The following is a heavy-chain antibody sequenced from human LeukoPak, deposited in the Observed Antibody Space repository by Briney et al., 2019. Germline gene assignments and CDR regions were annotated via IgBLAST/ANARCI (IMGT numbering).Heavy chain of an antibody. Sequence: GGSLRLSCAVSGFTFSRYWMTWVRQAPGKGLEWVANIKVDGSEKYYVDAVKGRFTISRDNAKDSLYLQMNGLRAEDTAVYYCARGTTAFDIWGQGTMVTVSS. J-gene: IGHJ3*02. D-gene: IGHD1-1*01. CDR3: ARGTTAFDI. V-gene: IGHV3-7*01. CDR2: IKVDGSEK. CDR1: GFTFSRYW.